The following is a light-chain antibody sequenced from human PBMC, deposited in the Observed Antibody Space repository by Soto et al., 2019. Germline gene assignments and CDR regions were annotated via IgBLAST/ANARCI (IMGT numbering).Light chain of an antibody. V-gene: IGKV3-20*01. J-gene: IGKJ5*01. CDR2: GAS. CDR1: QSVSSSY. CDR3: QQYGSSST. Sequence: EIGWTQSPGTLSLSPGERATLSCRASQSVSSSYLAWYQQKPGQAPRLLIYGASSRATGIPDRFSGSGSGTDFTLTISRLEPEDFAVYYCQQYGSSSTFGQGTRLEIK.